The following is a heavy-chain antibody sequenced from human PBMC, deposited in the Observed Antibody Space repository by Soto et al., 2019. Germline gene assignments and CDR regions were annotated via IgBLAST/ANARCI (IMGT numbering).Heavy chain of an antibody. CDR1: GFTVSSNY. V-gene: IGHV3-53*01. Sequence: EVQLVESGGGLMQPGGSLRLSCAASGFTVSSNYMSWVRQAPGKGLEWVSSSDSGGNTYYADSVKGRFTISRDNFKNTLYLQMNSLRAEDTAVYYCARGYGAGSYFSDYWGQGTLVTVSS. J-gene: IGHJ4*02. CDR2: SDSGGNT. CDR3: ARGYGAGSYFSDY. D-gene: IGHD3-10*01.